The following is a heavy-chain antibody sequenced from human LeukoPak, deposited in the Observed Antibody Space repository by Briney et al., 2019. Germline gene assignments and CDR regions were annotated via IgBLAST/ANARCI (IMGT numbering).Heavy chain of an antibody. CDR1: GYTFTSYG. D-gene: IGHD2-2*01. Sequence: GASVKVSCKASGYTFTSYGISWVRQAPGQGLEWMGWISAYSGNTNYAQKLQGRVTMTTDTSTSTAYMELRSLRSDDTAVYYCARDGDIVVVPAAVNWFDPWGQGTLVTVSS. CDR2: ISAYSGNT. CDR3: ARDGDIVVVPAAVNWFDP. V-gene: IGHV1-18*01. J-gene: IGHJ5*02.